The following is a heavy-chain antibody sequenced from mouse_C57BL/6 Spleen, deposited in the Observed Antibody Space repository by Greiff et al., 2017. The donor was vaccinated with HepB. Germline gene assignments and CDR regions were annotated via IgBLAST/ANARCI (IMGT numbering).Heavy chain of an antibody. CDR2: IDPSDSET. V-gene: IGHV1-52*01. D-gene: IGHD3-1*01. CDR3: ARPGGYGGIYWYFDV. CDR1: GYTFTSYW. Sequence: QVQLQQPGAELVRPGSSVKLSCKASGYTFTSYWMHWVKQRPIQGLEWIGNIDPSDSETHYNQKFKDKATLTVDKSSSTAYMQLSSLTSEDSAVYYCARPGGYGGIYWYFDVWGTGTTVTVSS. J-gene: IGHJ1*03.